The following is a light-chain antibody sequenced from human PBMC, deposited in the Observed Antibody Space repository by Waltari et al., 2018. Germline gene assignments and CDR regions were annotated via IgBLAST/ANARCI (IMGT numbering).Light chain of an antibody. CDR1: TIDIGGYYNY. Sequence: QSALTQPASVSGSPGQSIPISCTGTTIDIGGYYNYVSWYQQHPGKAPKLIIYEVSNRPSGVSNRFSGSKSGNTASLTISGLQAEDEADYFCGSYRSSDNFVFGGGTKLTVL. CDR2: EVS. V-gene: IGLV2-14*01. J-gene: IGLJ3*02. CDR3: GSYRSSDNFV.